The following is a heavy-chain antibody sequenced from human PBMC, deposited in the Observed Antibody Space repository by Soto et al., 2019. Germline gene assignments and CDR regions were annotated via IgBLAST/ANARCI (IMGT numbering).Heavy chain of an antibody. CDR1: TVTINVHG. J-gene: IGHJ5*01. V-gene: IGHV3-30*03. Sequence: GGSLRLSCTSSTVTINVHGIQWVRQAPGKGLEWVAFISNDGRAQYYADSVKGRFTISRDYSKNTVDLQMNSLRNEETAVYYCARDIWSGYYKWFDSWGPGTLVTVSS. CDR2: ISNDGRAQ. CDR3: ARDIWSGYYKWFDS. D-gene: IGHD3-3*01.